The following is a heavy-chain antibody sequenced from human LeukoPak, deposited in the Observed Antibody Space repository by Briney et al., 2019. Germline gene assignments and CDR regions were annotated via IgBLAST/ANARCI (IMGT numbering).Heavy chain of an antibody. V-gene: IGHV3-53*01. Sequence: GGSLRLSCAASGFTVSSNYMSWVRQAPGKGLEWVSVIYSGGSTYYADSVKGRFTISRDNSKNTLYLQMNSLRAEDTAVYYCARDSGSGWYGRGYYYGMDVWGQGTTVTVSS. CDR3: ARDSGSGWYGRGYYYGMDV. CDR1: GFTVSSNY. CDR2: IYSGGST. J-gene: IGHJ6*02. D-gene: IGHD6-19*01.